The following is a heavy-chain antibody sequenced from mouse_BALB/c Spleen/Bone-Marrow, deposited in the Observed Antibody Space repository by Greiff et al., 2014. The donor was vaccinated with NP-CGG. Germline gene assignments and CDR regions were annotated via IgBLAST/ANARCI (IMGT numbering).Heavy chain of an antibody. CDR1: GYTFTDYY. Sequence: VQLQQSGPELVKPGASVKMSCKASGYTFTDYYMKWVKQSHGESLEWIGDINPINGDTFYNQKFKGKATLTVDKSSSTAYMQLDSLTSENSAVYYCAMGVRLYWYFDVWGAGTTVTASS. J-gene: IGHJ1*01. CDR2: INPINGDT. D-gene: IGHD2-14*01. V-gene: IGHV1-26*01. CDR3: AMGVRLYWYFDV.